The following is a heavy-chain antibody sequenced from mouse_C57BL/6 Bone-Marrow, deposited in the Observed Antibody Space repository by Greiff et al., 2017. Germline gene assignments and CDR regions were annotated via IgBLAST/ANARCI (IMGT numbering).Heavy chain of an antibody. CDR3: GRSYDYDEYTMDY. CDR2: MHPNGGSP. J-gene: IGHJ4*01. V-gene: IGHV1-64*01. D-gene: IGHD2-4*01. CDR1: GYTFTNYW. Sequence: QVQLQQPGAELVKPGASVKLSCKASGYTFTNYWMHWVKQRPGQGLEWIGMMHPNGGSPDYNEKFKSEATLSVDKSSRTAYMELSSLTSEDSAVYYCGRSYDYDEYTMDYWGQGTSVTVSS.